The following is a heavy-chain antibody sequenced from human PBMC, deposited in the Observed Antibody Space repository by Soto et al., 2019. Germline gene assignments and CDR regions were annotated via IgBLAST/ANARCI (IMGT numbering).Heavy chain of an antibody. CDR2: ISAYNGNT. J-gene: IGHJ4*02. Sequence: QVQLVQSGAEVKKPGASVKVSCKASGYTFTSYGISWVRQAPGQGLEWMGWISAYNGNTNYAQKLQGRVTMTTDTSTSTAYMEVRSLRSDDTAVYYCARTYYYDSSGYYYGGLGDYWGQGTLVTVSS. CDR1: GYTFTSYG. CDR3: ARTYYYDSSGYYYGGLGDY. D-gene: IGHD3-22*01. V-gene: IGHV1-18*04.